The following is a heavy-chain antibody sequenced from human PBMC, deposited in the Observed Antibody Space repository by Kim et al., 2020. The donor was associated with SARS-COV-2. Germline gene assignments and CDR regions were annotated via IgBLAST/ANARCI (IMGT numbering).Heavy chain of an antibody. CDR3: ARVDTMIRGVVQSFDY. V-gene: IGHV4-30-4*01. J-gene: IGHJ4*02. CDR2: IYYSGST. D-gene: IGHD3-10*01. CDR1: GGSISGGDYY. Sequence: SETLSLTCTVSGGSISGGDYYWSWIRQSPGKGLEWIGHIYYSGSTYYNPSLKSRVTISIDTSKNQFSLQLSSVTAADTAVYYCARVDTMIRGVVQSFDYWGQGTLVTVSS.